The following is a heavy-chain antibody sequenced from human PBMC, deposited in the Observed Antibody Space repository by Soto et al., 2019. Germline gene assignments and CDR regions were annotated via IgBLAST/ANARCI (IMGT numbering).Heavy chain of an antibody. Sequence: PSETLSLTCTVSGGSISSSSYYWGWIRQPPGKGLEWIGSIYYSGSTYYNPSLKSRVTISVDTSKNQFSLKLSSVTAADTAVYYCANGPYYDFWSGYYYLQDNWFDPWGQGTLVTVSS. D-gene: IGHD3-3*01. CDR3: ANGPYYDFWSGYYYLQDNWFDP. CDR1: GGSISSSSYY. J-gene: IGHJ5*02. V-gene: IGHV4-39*01. CDR2: IYYSGST.